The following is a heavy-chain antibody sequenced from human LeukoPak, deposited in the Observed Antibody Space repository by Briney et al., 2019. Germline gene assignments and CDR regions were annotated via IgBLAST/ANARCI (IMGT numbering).Heavy chain of an antibody. J-gene: IGHJ3*02. D-gene: IGHD1-14*01. CDR2: INHSGST. CDR1: GGSFSVYY. CDR3: ARDPRTDAFDI. Sequence: SQTLSLTCAVYGGSFSVYYWGWIRQPPGKGREWIGEINHSGSTNYNPSLKSRVTISVDTSKNQFSLKLSSVTAADTAVYYCARDPRTDAFDIWGQGTTVTVSS. V-gene: IGHV4-34*01.